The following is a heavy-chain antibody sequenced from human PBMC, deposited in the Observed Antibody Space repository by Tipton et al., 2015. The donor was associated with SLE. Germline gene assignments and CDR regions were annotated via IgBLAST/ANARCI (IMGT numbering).Heavy chain of an antibody. Sequence: SLRLSCAASEFTFSRHWMHWVRQAPGKGLEWVSRMSGSGGSTYYADSLKGRFTISRDNSKNTLYLQMNSLRAEDTAVYFCARDRLRFLEWAGSAFDIWGQGTMVTVSS. V-gene: IGHV3-23*01. CDR2: MSGSGGST. CDR1: EFTFSRHW. J-gene: IGHJ3*02. CDR3: ARDRLRFLEWAGSAFDI. D-gene: IGHD3-3*01.